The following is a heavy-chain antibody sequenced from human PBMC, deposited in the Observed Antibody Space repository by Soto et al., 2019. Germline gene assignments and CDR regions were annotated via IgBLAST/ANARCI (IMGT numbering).Heavy chain of an antibody. V-gene: IGHV1-69*06. CDR3: AGGPGDYAADHILPLCFDY. Sequence: QVQLVQSGAEVKKPGSSVKVSCKASGGTFSSYAISWVRQAPGQGLEWMGGIIPIFGTANYAQKFQGRVTITADKSTSTASMELSSLRSEDTAVYYCAGGPGDYAADHILPLCFDYWGQGTLVTVSS. J-gene: IGHJ4*02. D-gene: IGHD4-17*01. CDR1: GGTFSSYA. CDR2: IIPIFGTA.